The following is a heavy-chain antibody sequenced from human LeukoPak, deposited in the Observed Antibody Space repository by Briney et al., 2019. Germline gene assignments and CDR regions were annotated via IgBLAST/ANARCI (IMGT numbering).Heavy chain of an antibody. V-gene: IGHV3-48*01. D-gene: IGHD4-17*01. CDR2: ISSTSSTI. CDR1: GFSFSTYS. J-gene: IGHJ4*02. Sequence: GGSLRLSCAASGFSFSTYSMNWVRQAPGKGLEWVSYISSTSSTIYYADSVKGRFTISRDNAKNSLYLQMNSLRAEDTAVYYCAKDLVASTVTTSNYWGQGTLVTVSS. CDR3: AKDLVASTVTTSNY.